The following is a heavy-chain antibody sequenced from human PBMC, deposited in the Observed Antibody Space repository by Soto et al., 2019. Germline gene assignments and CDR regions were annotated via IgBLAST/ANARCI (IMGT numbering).Heavy chain of an antibody. CDR2: LYYSGST. Sequence: QVQLQESGPGLVKPSETLSLTCTVSGGSISNYFWSWIRQSPGKGLEWIGYLYYSGSTKYTPSLKSRVTISEDTSKNQFSLKLSSVTAADTAVYYCARVDFGLRPSPAAIFEGNGMDVWGQGTTVTVSS. V-gene: IGHV4-59*01. D-gene: IGHD3-3*01. CDR1: GGSISNYF. J-gene: IGHJ6*02. CDR3: ARVDFGLRPSPAAIFEGNGMDV.